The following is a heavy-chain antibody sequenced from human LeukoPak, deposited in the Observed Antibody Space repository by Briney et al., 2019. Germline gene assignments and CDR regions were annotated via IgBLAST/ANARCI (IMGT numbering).Heavy chain of an antibody. Sequence: PSETLSLTCTVSGGSISSSSYYWGWICQPPGKGLEWIGSIYYSGSTYYNPSLKSRVTISVDTSKNQFSLKLSSVTAADTAVYYCARQGITIFGPFDPWGQGTLVTVSS. D-gene: IGHD3-3*01. CDR3: ARQGITIFGPFDP. J-gene: IGHJ5*02. CDR1: GGSISSSSYY. CDR2: IYYSGST. V-gene: IGHV4-39*01.